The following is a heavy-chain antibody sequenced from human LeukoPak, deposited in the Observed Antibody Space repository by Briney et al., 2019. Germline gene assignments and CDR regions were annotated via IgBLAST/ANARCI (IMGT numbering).Heavy chain of an antibody. D-gene: IGHD3-10*01. CDR3: ARHYGSGSMGAFDI. V-gene: IGHV1-24*01. CDR2: FDPEDGET. CDR1: GYTPTELS. Sequence: ASVKVSCKVSGYTPTELSMHWVRQAPGKGLEWMGGFDPEDGETIYAQKFQGRVAMTEDTSTDTAYMELRSLRSDDTAVYYCARHYGSGSMGAFDIWGQGTMVTVSS. J-gene: IGHJ3*02.